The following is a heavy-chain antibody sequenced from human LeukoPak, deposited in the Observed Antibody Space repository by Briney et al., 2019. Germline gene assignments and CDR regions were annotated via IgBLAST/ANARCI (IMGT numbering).Heavy chain of an antibody. Sequence: GASVKVSCKASGYTFSDYYLHWVRQAPGHGLEWMGWINPHSGGTHYAQKFQGRVTMTRDTSISTAYMELSILRSDDTAVYFCAREIVATIGGAFDIWGQGTMVTVSS. CDR1: GYTFSDYY. D-gene: IGHD5-12*01. J-gene: IGHJ3*02. CDR3: AREIVATIGGAFDI. CDR2: INPHSGGT. V-gene: IGHV1-2*02.